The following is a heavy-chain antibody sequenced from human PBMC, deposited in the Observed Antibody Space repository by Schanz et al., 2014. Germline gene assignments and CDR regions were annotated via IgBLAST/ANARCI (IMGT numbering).Heavy chain of an antibody. Sequence: QVQLVQSGAEVKKPGSSVKVSCKASGGTFSSFAIFWVRQAPGQGLEWMGRINPNSGGTIYAQKFQGRVTMTRDTSITTAYMELSRLRYDDAAVYYCARDIVVVPSAVRPYGLDVWGQGTTVTISS. CDR2: INPNSGGT. V-gene: IGHV1-2*06. CDR1: GGTFSSFA. J-gene: IGHJ6*02. CDR3: ARDIVVVPSAVRPYGLDV. D-gene: IGHD2-2*02.